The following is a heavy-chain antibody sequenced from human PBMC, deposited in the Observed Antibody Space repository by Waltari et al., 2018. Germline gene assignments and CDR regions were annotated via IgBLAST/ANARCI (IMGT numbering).Heavy chain of an antibody. CDR3: VTALGDRSSASRPFDV. D-gene: IGHD3-10*01. V-gene: IGHV1-69-2*01. CDR2: FDPEDGGK. CDR1: GYRFTDYY. J-gene: IGHJ3*01. Sequence: EVQLLQSGTELKKPGSTVKISCQVSGYRFTDYYIHWVQQAPGKGPQWMGLFDPEDGGKKYADRFQGRVTITADTSTETAFMELSSLTSDDTAVYYCVTALGDRSSASRPFDVWGLGTLITVSS.